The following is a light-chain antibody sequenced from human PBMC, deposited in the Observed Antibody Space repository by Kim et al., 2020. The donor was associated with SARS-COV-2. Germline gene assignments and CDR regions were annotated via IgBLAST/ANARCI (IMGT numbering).Light chain of an antibody. CDR1: AGLSGS. CDR3: QRAYSFPLT. J-gene: IGKJ5*01. Sequence: ASAGDGVTFTCRASAGLSGSLALYQQKPGKGPKLLISYTSTLASGVPPRFSGSGSGTDFSLTIISLHPEDFATYYCQRAYSFPLTFGQGTRLEIK. V-gene: IGKV1-12*01. CDR2: YTS.